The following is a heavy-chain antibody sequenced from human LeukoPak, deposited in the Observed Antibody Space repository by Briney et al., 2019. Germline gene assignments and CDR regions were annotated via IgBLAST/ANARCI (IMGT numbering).Heavy chain of an antibody. CDR3: ARDLSSYDSSGYYVADAFDI. D-gene: IGHD3-22*01. J-gene: IGHJ3*02. CDR1: GFTFSSYW. CDR2: IKQDGSEK. V-gene: IGHV3-7*01. Sequence: GGSLRLSCAASGFTFSSYWMSWVRQAPGKGLEWVANIKQDGSEKYYVDSVKGRFTISRDNAKNSLYLQMNSLRAEDTAVYYCARDLSSYDSSGYYVADAFDIWGQGTMVTVSS.